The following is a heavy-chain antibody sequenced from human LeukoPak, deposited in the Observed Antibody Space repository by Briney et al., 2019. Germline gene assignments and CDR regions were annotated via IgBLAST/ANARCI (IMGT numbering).Heavy chain of an antibody. CDR1: GFTVSSNY. Sequence: PGGSLRLSCAASGFTVSSNYMSWVRQAPGKGLEWVSVIYSGGSTYYADSVKGRFTISRDNAKNSLYLQMNSLRAEDTAVYYCARMEVLVTHDAFDIWGQGTMVTVSS. J-gene: IGHJ3*02. CDR2: IYSGGST. CDR3: ARMEVLVTHDAFDI. V-gene: IGHV3-53*01. D-gene: IGHD3-22*01.